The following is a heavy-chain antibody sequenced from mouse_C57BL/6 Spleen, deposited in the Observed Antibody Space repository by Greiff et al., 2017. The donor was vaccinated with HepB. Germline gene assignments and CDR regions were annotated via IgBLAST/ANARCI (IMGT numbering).Heavy chain of an antibody. V-gene: IGHV1-81*01. J-gene: IGHJ2*01. CDR3: ARDGNDGYFDY. Sequence: VQRVESGAELARPGASVKLSCKASGYTFTSYGISWVKQRTGQGLEWIGEIYPRSGNTYYNEKFKGKATLTADKSSSTAYMELRSLTSEDSAVYFCARDGNDGYFDYWGQGTTLTVSS. D-gene: IGHD2-3*01. CDR2: IYPRSGNT. CDR1: GYTFTSYG.